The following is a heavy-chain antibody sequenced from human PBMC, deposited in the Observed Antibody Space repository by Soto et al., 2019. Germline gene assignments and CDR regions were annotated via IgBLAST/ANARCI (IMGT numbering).Heavy chain of an antibody. V-gene: IGHV1-18*01. D-gene: IGHD5-12*01. CDR3: ARGGDVNYYHGMDV. CDR1: GYTFTSYG. J-gene: IGHJ6*02. CDR2: ISAYNGKT. Sequence: QVQLVQSGGEVKKPGASVKLSCTASGYTFTSYGISWVRQAPGQGLEWMGWISAYNGKTNCAQNVQGRVTMTTDTSTRTVYMELRRLRSDDTAVYYCARGGDVNYYHGMDVWGQGTTVTVSS.